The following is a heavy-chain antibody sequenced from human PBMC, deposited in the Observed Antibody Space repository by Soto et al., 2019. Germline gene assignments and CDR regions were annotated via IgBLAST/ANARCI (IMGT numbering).Heavy chain of an antibody. CDR2: ISYDGSNK. CDR3: ANGPFVDTAMGHHYCYYCGMDV. CDR1: GFTFSSYG. J-gene: IGHJ6*02. V-gene: IGHV3-30*18. D-gene: IGHD5-18*01. Sequence: GGSLRLSCAASGFTFSSYGMHWVLQAPGKGLEWVAVISYDGSNKYYADSVKGRFTISRDNSKNTLYLQMNSLRAEDTAVYYCANGPFVDTAMGHHYCYYCGMDVWGQGTTVTVSS.